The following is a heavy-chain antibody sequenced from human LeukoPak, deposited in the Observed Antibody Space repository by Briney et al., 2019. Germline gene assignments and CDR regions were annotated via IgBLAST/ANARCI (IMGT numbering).Heavy chain of an antibody. Sequence: PSETLSLTCTVSGGSISSYYWSWIRQPAGKGLEWIGRIYTSGSTNYNPSLKSRVTMSVDTSKNQFSLKLGSVTAADTAVYYCARDAYSTYCSSTSCYDYYYYGMDVWGQGTTVTVSS. CDR2: IYTSGST. CDR3: ARDAYSTYCSSTSCYDYYYYGMDV. V-gene: IGHV4-4*07. J-gene: IGHJ6*02. CDR1: GGSISSYY. D-gene: IGHD2-2*01.